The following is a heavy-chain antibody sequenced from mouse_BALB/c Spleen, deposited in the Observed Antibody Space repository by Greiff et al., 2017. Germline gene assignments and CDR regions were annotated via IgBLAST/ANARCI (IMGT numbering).Heavy chain of an antibody. V-gene: IGHV3-6*02. D-gene: IGHD1-2*01. Sequence: EVHLVESGPGLVKPSQSLSLTCSVTGYSITSGYYWNWIRQLPGNKLEWMGYISYDGSNNYNPSLKNRISITRDTSKNQFFLKLNSVTAEDTATYYCASSTAYFDYWGQGTTLTVSS. CDR1: GYSITSGYY. CDR3: ASSTAYFDY. CDR2: ISYDGSN. J-gene: IGHJ2*01.